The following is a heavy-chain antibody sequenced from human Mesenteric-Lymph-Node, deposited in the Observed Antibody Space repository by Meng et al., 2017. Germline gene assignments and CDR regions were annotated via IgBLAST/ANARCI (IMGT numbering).Heavy chain of an antibody. J-gene: IGHJ4*02. CDR3: ARVRNPYTGSYIPRYYFDY. CDR1: GGSISSSNW. Sequence: GSLRLSCAVSGGSISSSNWWSWVRQPPGKGLEWIGEIYHSGSTNYNPSLKSRVTISVDTSKNQFSLKLSSVTAADTAVYYCARVRNPYTGSYIPRYYFDYWGQGTLVTVSS. V-gene: IGHV4-4*02. D-gene: IGHD1-26*01. CDR2: IYHSGST.